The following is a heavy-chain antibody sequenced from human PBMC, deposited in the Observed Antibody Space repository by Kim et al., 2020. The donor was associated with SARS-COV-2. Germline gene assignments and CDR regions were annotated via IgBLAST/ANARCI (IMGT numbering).Heavy chain of an antibody. CDR1: GFTFSSYS. CDR3: ARGYSSGWYDYYYYYGMDV. V-gene: IGHV3-21*04. CDR2: ISSSSSYK. Sequence: GGSLRLSCAASGFTFSSYSMNWVRQAPGKGLEWVSSISSSSSYKYYADSVKGRFTISRDNAKNSLYLQMNSLRAEDTAVYYCARGYSSGWYDYYYYYGMDVWGQGTTVTVSS. D-gene: IGHD6-19*01. J-gene: IGHJ6*02.